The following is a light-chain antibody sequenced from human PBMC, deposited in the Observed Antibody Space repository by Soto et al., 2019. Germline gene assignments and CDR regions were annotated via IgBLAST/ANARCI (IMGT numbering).Light chain of an antibody. J-gene: IGKJ4*01. CDR2: GAS. CDR3: QRYGSSPLT. V-gene: IGKV3-20*01. Sequence: EIVLTQSPGTLSLSPGERATLSCRASQSVSSSYLAWYQQKPGQAPRLLIYGASSRATGIPDRFSGSGSGTDFTLIISRLEPEDFAVYYCQRYGSSPLTFGGGTKVEIK. CDR1: QSVSSSY.